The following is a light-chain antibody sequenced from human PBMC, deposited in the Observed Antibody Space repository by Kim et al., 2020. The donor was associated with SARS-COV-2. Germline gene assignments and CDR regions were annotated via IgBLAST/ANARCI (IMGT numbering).Light chain of an antibody. CDR1: QSISGW. CDR3: LQYGTYWT. J-gene: IGKJ1*01. CDR2: DAS. V-gene: IGKV1-5*01. Sequence: SAYVGDRVTITCRASQSISGWLAWYQQTPGRAPKLLIYDASSLQSGVPSRFSGSGSGTEFTLTISGLHPDDFATYYCLQYGTYWTFGQGTKVDIK.